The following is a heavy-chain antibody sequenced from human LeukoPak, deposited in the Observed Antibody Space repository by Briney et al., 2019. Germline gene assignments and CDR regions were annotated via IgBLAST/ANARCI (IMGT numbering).Heavy chain of an antibody. Sequence: SETLSLTCSVSGGSISGYYWSWIRQPPGKGLEWIGYIYYSGGTNYNPSLNSRVTISVDTSKNQFSLKLSSVTAADTAMYYCARSPGTVGGLDYWGQGTLVTVSS. CDR2: IYYSGGT. D-gene: IGHD4-23*01. J-gene: IGHJ4*02. CDR3: ARSPGTVGGLDY. V-gene: IGHV4-59*01. CDR1: GGSISGYY.